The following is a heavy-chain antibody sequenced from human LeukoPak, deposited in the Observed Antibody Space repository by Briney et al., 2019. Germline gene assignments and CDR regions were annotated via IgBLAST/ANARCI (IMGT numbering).Heavy chain of an antibody. V-gene: IGHV3-7*01. CDR3: ARLEYSGYTGWAPY. Sequence: GGSLRLSCAASGFTFSNYWMSWVRQAPGKGLEWVANIKEDGSEKYYVDSVKGRFTISRDNAKNSLYLQMNSLRAEDTAVYYCARLEYSGYTGWAPYWGQGTLVTVSS. CDR2: IKEDGSEK. J-gene: IGHJ4*02. CDR1: GFTFSNYW. D-gene: IGHD5-12*01.